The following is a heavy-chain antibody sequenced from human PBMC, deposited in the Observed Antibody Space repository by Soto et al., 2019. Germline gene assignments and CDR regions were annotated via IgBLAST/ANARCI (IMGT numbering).Heavy chain of an antibody. J-gene: IGHJ4*02. CDR2: IKGEADGGTT. D-gene: IGHD2-21*01. Sequence: PGGSLRLSCRTSGFRFSSYGMHWVRQAPGKGLEWVGRIKGEADGGTTDYAAPVKGRITISRDHSKDTLYLQMNSLKTEDTAVYYCTTGLSNGYYNFDYWGQGTPVTVS. V-gene: IGHV3-15*01. CDR3: TTGLSNGYYNFDY. CDR1: GFRFSSYG.